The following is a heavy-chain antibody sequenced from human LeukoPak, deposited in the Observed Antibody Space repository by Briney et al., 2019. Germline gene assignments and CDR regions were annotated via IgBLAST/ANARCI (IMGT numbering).Heavy chain of an antibody. V-gene: IGHV3-48*01. CDR3: ARGYSRAAFDI. CDR2: ISSTGGTI. J-gene: IGHJ3*02. D-gene: IGHD2-15*01. Sequence: TGGSLRLSCVASGFTFRNYLMNWVRQAPGKGLEWVSFISSTGGTIYYADSVKGRFTVSRDNDKNSLLLQMNSLRAEDTALYYCARGYSRAAFDIWGQGTMVTVSS. CDR1: GFTFRNYL.